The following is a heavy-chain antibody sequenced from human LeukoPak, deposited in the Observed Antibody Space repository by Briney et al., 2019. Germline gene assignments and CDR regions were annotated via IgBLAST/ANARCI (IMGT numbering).Heavy chain of an antibody. CDR3: AKGISYYYDSSGYYYFDY. V-gene: IGHV3-23*01. CDR1: GFTFNNYA. CDR2: NSGSGAST. J-gene: IGHJ4*02. Sequence: GGSLRLSCAASGFTFNNYARSWVRQAPGKGLEWVSANSGSGASTYYADSVKGRFTISRDNSKNTLYLQMNSLRADDTAVYYCAKGISYYYDSSGYYYFDYWGQGTLVTVSS. D-gene: IGHD3-22*01.